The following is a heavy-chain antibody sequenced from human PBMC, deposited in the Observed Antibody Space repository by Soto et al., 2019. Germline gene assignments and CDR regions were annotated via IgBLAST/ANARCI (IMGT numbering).Heavy chain of an antibody. Sequence: SETLSLTCAVYGGSFSGYYWSWIRQPPGKGLEWIGEINHSGSTNYNPSLKSRVTISVDTSKNQFSLKLSSVTAADTAVYYCARDLTHYDFWSGYNSAGGFDYWGQGTLVTVSS. J-gene: IGHJ4*02. D-gene: IGHD3-3*01. CDR1: GGSFSGYY. CDR3: ARDLTHYDFWSGYNSAGGFDY. CDR2: INHSGST. V-gene: IGHV4-34*01.